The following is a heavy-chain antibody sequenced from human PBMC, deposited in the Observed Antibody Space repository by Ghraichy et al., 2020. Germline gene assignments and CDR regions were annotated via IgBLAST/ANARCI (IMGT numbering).Heavy chain of an antibody. CDR1: EFTFSGYG. J-gene: IGHJ4*02. D-gene: IGHD6-19*01. V-gene: IGHV3-48*02. CDR2: ISSSSSTT. Sequence: GGSLRLSCAASEFTFSGYGMNWVRQAPGKGLEWVSYISSSSSTTYYADSVKGRFTISRDNGKNSLYLQMNSLKDGDTAMYYCARVRPSTGWDIDYWGQGTMVTVSS. CDR3: ARVRPSTGWDIDY.